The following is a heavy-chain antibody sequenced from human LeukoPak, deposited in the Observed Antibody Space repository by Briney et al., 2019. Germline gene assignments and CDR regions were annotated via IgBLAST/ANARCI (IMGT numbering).Heavy chain of an antibody. D-gene: IGHD5-12*01. CDR3: AMTGYEGHFDY. CDR1: GFTFSSYW. CDR2: ISSSSSYT. J-gene: IGHJ4*02. V-gene: IGHV3-11*03. Sequence: GESLKISCAASGFTFSSYWMSWVRQAPRKGLEWVSYISSSSSYTNYADSVKGRFTISRDNAKNSLYLQMNSLRAEDTAVYYCAMTGYEGHFDYWGQGTLVTVSS.